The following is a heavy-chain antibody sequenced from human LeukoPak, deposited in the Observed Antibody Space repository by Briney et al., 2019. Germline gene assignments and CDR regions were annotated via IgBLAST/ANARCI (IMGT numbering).Heavy chain of an antibody. J-gene: IGHJ4*02. V-gene: IGHV4-34*01. CDR2: INHSGST. D-gene: IGHD3-10*01. CDR1: GGSFSGYY. CDR3: ARIGGELRLLDY. Sequence: SETLSLTCAVYGGSFSGYYWSWIRQPPGKGLGWIGEINHSGSTNYNPSLKSRVTISVDTSKNQFSLKLSSVTAADTAVYYCARIGGELRLLDYWGQGTLVTVSS.